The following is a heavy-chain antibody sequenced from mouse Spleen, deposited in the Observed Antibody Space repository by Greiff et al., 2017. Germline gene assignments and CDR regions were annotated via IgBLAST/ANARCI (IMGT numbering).Heavy chain of an antibody. CDR3: ARDRYDVYFDV. J-gene: IGHJ1*01. D-gene: IGHD2-14*01. V-gene: IGHV7-1*01. CDR1: GFTFSDFY. Sequence: EVKLVESGGGLVQSGRSLRLSCATSGFTFSDFYMEWVRQAPGKGLEWIAASRNKANDYTTEYSASVKGRFIVSRDTSQSILYLQMNALRAEDTAIYYCARDRYDVYFDVWGAGTTVTVSS. CDR2: SRNKANDYTT.